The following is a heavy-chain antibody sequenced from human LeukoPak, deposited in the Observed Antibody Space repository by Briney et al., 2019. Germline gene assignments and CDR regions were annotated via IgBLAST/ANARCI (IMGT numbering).Heavy chain of an antibody. CDR2: MYNSGST. J-gene: IGHJ2*01. V-gene: IGHV4-59*01. D-gene: IGHD6-13*01. CDR3: ARVYYSSSYDYWYFDL. CDR1: GGSIRSYY. Sequence: SETLSLTCTVSGGSIRSYYWSWIRQPPGKGLEWIGYMYNSGSTNYNPSLKSRVTISVDTSKNQFSLKLTSVTAADTAVYYCARVYYSSSYDYWYFDLWGRGTLVTVSS.